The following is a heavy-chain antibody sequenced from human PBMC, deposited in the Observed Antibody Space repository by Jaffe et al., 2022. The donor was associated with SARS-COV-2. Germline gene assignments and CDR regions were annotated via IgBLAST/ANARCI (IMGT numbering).Heavy chain of an antibody. J-gene: IGHJ4*02. CDR1: GYSFTSYW. V-gene: IGHV5-51*01. CDR3: ARHELPMKYYDSSGYYSPFDY. CDR2: IYPGDSDT. Sequence: EVQLVQSGAEVKKPGESLKISCKGSGYSFTSYWIGWVRQMPGKGLEWMGIIYPGDSDTRYSPSFQGQVTISADKSISTAYLQWSSLKASDTAMYYCARHELPMKYYDSSGYYSPFDYWGQGTLVTVSS. D-gene: IGHD3-22*01.